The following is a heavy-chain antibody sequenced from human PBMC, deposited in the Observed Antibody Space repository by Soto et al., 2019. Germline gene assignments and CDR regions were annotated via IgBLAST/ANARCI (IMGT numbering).Heavy chain of an antibody. CDR1: GGTFSSYA. V-gene: IGHV1-69*13. Sequence: ASVKVSCKASGGTFSSYAISWVRQAPGQGLEWMGGIIPIFGTANYAQKFQGRVTITADESTSTAYMELSSPRSEDTAVYYCARETPAPITIFGVYYYYGMDVWGQGTTVTVSS. D-gene: IGHD3-3*01. CDR3: ARETPAPITIFGVYYYYGMDV. CDR2: IIPIFGTA. J-gene: IGHJ6*02.